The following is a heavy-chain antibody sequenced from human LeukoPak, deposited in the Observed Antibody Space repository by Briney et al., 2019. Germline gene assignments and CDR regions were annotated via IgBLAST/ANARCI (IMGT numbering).Heavy chain of an antibody. J-gene: IGHJ4*02. CDR1: GFTLSSQD. CDR2: IWYDGSNK. CDR3: ASGSWYGSGSWGF. V-gene: IGHV3-33*01. D-gene: IGHD3-10*01. Sequence: GGPLRSSWPAPGFTLSSQDWPGFRQAQGKGRDGVPAIWYDGSNKGYADSVKGRFSISRDNSRNTVYLQMSRLRVEDTAVYYCASGSWYGSGSWGFWGQGTLVTVSS.